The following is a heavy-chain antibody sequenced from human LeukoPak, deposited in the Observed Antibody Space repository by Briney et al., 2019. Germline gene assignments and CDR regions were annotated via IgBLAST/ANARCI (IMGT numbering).Heavy chain of an antibody. D-gene: IGHD1-7*01. CDR3: ARETTSSYWYFDL. V-gene: IGHV4-31*03. CDR1: GGSISSGGYY. CDR2: IYYSGST. Sequence: SQTLSLTCTVSGGSISSGGYYWSWIRQHPGKGLEWIGYIYYSGSTYYNPSLKSRVTISVDTSKNQFSLKLSSVTAADTAVYYCARETTSSYWYFDLWGRGTLVTVSS. J-gene: IGHJ2*01.